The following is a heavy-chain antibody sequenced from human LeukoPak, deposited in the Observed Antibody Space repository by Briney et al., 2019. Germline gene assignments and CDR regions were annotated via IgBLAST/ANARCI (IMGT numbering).Heavy chain of an antibody. J-gene: IGHJ5*02. Sequence: GGSLRLSCAASGFTFSDYYMSWIRQAPGKGLEWVSYISSSSSSYTSYADSVKGRFTISRDNAKNSLYLQMNSLRAEDTAVYYCARVIGGIRYFDWYNWFDPWGQGTLVTVSS. CDR1: GFTFSDYY. CDR3: ARVIGGIRYFDWYNWFDP. CDR2: ISSSSSSYT. V-gene: IGHV3-11*05. D-gene: IGHD3-9*01.